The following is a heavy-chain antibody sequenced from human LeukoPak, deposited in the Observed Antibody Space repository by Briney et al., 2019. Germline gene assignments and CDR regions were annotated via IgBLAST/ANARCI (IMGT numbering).Heavy chain of an antibody. CDR3: AKDPGGYQLDP. D-gene: IGHD1-26*01. V-gene: IGHV3-48*01. Sequence: GGSLRLSCAASGFTFSTYSMNWVRQAPGKGLEWISYISTSSSTTNYADSVKGRFTISRDNAKNSLYLQMNSLRAEDTAVYYCAKDPGGYQLDPWGQGTLVTVSS. CDR2: ISTSSSTT. CDR1: GFTFSTYS. J-gene: IGHJ5*02.